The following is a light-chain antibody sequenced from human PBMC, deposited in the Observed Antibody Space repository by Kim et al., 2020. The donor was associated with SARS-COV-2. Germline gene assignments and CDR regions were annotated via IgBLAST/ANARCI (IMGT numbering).Light chain of an antibody. Sequence: DIVLTQSPATLSLSPGERATLSCRASQSVSRYLAWYQQKPGQTPRLLMYDASKRATGIPARFSGSGSGTDFTLTISSLEPEDFAVYYCQQRSNWRYTFGPGTKLEI. J-gene: IGKJ2*01. CDR3: QQRSNWRYT. V-gene: IGKV3-11*01. CDR1: QSVSRY. CDR2: DAS.